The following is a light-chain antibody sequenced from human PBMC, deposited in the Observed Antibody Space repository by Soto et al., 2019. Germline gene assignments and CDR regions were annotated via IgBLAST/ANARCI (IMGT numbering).Light chain of an antibody. CDR3: GTWDSSLSGVV. CDR1: SSNVGKNY. Sequence: QSVLTQPPPVSAAPGQQISIPCSGSSSNVGKNYVSWYQQLPGTAPKLLIYDNSQRPSGIPDRFSGSKSGTSATLGITGLQAGDEADYYCGTWDSSLSGVVLGGGTKLTVL. J-gene: IGLJ2*01. V-gene: IGLV1-51*01. CDR2: DNS.